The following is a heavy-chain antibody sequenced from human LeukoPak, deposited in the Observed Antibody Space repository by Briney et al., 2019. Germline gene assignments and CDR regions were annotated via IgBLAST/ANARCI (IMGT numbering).Heavy chain of an antibody. CDR3: VRAIVGATLDY. CDR1: GFIFSNHA. J-gene: IGHJ4*02. D-gene: IGHD1-26*01. Sequence: GGPLRLSCSASGFIFSNHAMHWVPQAPGKGLEYVSAINGNGGGTYNADSVKGRFTISRDNSKNTLYLQMSSLRADDTAVYYCVRAIVGATLDYWGQGTLITVSS. V-gene: IGHV3-64D*06. CDR2: INGNGGGT.